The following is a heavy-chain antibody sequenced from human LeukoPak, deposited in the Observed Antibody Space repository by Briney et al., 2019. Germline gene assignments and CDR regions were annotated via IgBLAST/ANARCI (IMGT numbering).Heavy chain of an antibody. D-gene: IGHD3-22*01. Sequence: SETLSLTCTVSGGSISSGDYYWSWIRQPPGKGLEWIGYIYYSGSTYYNPSLKSRVTISIDTSKSQFSLKLSPVTAADTAVYYCARGPKWLFKYYFDYWGQGTLVTVSS. CDR3: ARGPKWLFKYYFDY. CDR1: GGSISSGDYY. CDR2: IYYSGST. J-gene: IGHJ4*02. V-gene: IGHV4-30-4*08.